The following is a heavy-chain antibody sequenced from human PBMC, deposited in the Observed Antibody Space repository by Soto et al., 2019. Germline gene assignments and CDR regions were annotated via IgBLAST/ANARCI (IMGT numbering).Heavy chain of an antibody. CDR3: TTDSYITMIVVRFDY. CDR2: IKSKTDGGTT. V-gene: IGHV3-15*05. D-gene: IGHD3-22*01. J-gene: IGHJ4*01. CDR1: GGECIDAG. Sequence: SHRFSNTAAGGECIDAGVSWVLQTPGKGLEWVGRIKSKTDGGTTDFAAPVRGRFANSRDDSKNTVYMQTNSLKTEDTAVYYCTTDSYITMIVVRFDYWGHGTLVTVSS.